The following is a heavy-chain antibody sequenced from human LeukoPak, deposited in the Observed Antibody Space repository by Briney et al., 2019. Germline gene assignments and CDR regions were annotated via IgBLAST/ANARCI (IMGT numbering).Heavy chain of an antibody. D-gene: IGHD5-12*01. V-gene: IGHV4-61*01. Sequence: KPSGTLSLTCTVSGCSVSSGSYYWSWIRQPPGKGLEWIGYIYYSGSTNYNPSLKSRVAISVDTSKNQFSLKLSSVTAADTAVYYCAREVHSGYDVIFDYWGQGTLVTVSS. J-gene: IGHJ4*02. CDR2: IYYSGST. CDR1: GCSVSSGSYY. CDR3: AREVHSGYDVIFDY.